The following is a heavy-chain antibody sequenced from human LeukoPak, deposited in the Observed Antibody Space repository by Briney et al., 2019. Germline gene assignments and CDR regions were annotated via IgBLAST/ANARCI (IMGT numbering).Heavy chain of an antibody. D-gene: IGHD4-17*01. CDR3: ARYYGDRHYYYYYGMDV. J-gene: IGHJ6*02. Sequence: ASVKVSCKASGYTFTSYGISWVRQAPGQGLEWMGWISAYNGNTNYAQKLQGRVTMTTDTSTSTAYMKLRSLRSDDTAVYYCARYYGDRHYYYYYGMDVWGQGTTVTVSS. CDR2: ISAYNGNT. CDR1: GYTFTSYG. V-gene: IGHV1-18*01.